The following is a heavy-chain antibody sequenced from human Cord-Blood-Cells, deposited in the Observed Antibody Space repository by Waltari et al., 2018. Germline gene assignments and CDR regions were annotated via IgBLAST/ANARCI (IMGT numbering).Heavy chain of an antibody. CDR2: MYYSGST. Sequence: QLQLQELGPGLVKPSETLSLTCTVSGGSVTSISYYWGWNLQPPGKGLEWLGSMYYSGSTYSTPSLTSRFTISVDTSKTQSSLKLSSVTAADTAVYYCARRGYSYGYFDDWGQGTLVTVSS. D-gene: IGHD5-18*01. J-gene: IGHJ4*02. V-gene: IGHV4-39*01. CDR3: ARRGYSYGYFDD. CDR1: GGSVTSISYY.